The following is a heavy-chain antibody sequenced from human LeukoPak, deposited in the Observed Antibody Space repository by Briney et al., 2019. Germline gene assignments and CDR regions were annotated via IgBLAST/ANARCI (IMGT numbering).Heavy chain of an antibody. CDR2: MNSNSGNT. CDR3: ARFTTRGVIYGMDV. V-gene: IGHV1-8*01. CDR1: GYTFTSYD. D-gene: IGHD3-10*01. J-gene: IGHJ6*02. Sequence: ASVKVSCKASGYTFTSYDINWVRQATGQGLEWMGWMNSNSGNTGYAQKFQGRVTMTRNTSISTAYTGLSSLRSEDTAVYYCARFTTRGVIYGMDVWGQGTTVTVSS.